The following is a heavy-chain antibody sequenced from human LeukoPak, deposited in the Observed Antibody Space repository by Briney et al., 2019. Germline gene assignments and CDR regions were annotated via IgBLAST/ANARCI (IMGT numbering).Heavy chain of an antibody. CDR3: AKALGQLRLDWGYFDY. Sequence: QAGGSLRLSCAASGFTFSTYGMHWVRQAPGKGLEWVAVMSYDGSNKYYADSVKGRFTTSRDNSKNTLYLQMNSLRAEDTAVYYCAKALGQLRLDWGYFDYWGQGTLVTVSS. V-gene: IGHV3-30*18. J-gene: IGHJ4*02. CDR1: GFTFSTYG. CDR2: MSYDGSNK. D-gene: IGHD5-18*01.